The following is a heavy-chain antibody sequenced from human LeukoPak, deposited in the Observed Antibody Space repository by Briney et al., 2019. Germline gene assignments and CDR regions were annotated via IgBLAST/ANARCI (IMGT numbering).Heavy chain of an antibody. CDR1: GYTLTELS. V-gene: IGHV1-24*01. Sequence: GASVKVSCKVSGYTLTELSMHWVRQSPGKGLEWMGGFDPEDGETIYAQKFQGRVTMTEDTSTDTAYMELSSLRSEDTAVYYCATDRFVSSGWSWGYFDLWGRGTLVTVSS. CDR2: FDPEDGET. CDR3: ATDRFVSSGWSWGYFDL. J-gene: IGHJ2*01. D-gene: IGHD6-19*01.